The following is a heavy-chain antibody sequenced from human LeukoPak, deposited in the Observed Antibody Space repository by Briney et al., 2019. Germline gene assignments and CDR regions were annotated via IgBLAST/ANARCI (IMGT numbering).Heavy chain of an antibody. CDR2: IIPILGIA. D-gene: IGHD3-10*01. Sequence: ASVKVSCKASGGTFSSYAISWVRQAPGQGLEWMGRIIPILGIANYAQKFQGRVTITADKSTSTAYMELSSLRSEDTAVYYCASTSKSDYYRSDYWGQGTLVTVSS. J-gene: IGHJ4*02. CDR1: GGTFSSYA. CDR3: ASTSKSDYYRSDY. V-gene: IGHV1-69*04.